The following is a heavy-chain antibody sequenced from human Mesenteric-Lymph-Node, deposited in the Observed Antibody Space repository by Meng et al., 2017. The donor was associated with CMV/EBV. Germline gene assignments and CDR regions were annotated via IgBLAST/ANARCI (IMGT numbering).Heavy chain of an antibody. CDR2: INPNSGGT. V-gene: IGHV1-2*02. D-gene: IGHD2/OR15-2a*01. CDR3: ASLVTLRQGSIY. Sequence: ASVKVSCKASGYTFTGYYMHWVRQAPGQGLEWMGWINPNSGGTNYAQKFQGNVTMTRDTSISTVYMELNRLTSDDTAVYYCASLVTLRQGSIYWGQGTLVTVSS. J-gene: IGHJ4*02. CDR1: GYTFTGYY.